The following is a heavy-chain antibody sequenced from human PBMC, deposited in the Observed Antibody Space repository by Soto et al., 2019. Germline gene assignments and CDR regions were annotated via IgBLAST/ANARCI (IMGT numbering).Heavy chain of an antibody. D-gene: IGHD6-6*01. CDR2: IYYSGST. CDR3: ARHGSEYSSSSVMGVAYYYYYMDV. V-gene: IGHV4-39*01. CDR1: GGSISSSSYY. Sequence: SETLSLTCTVSGGSISSSSYYWGWIRQPPGKGLEWIGSIYYSGSTYYNPSLKSRVTISVDTSKNQFSLKLSSVTAADTAVYYCARHGSEYSSSSVMGVAYYYYYMDVWGKGTTVT. J-gene: IGHJ6*03.